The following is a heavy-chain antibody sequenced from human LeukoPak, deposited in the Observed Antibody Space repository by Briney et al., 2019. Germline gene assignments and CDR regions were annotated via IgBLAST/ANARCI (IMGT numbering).Heavy chain of an antibody. V-gene: IGHV1-46*01. D-gene: IGHD6-13*01. CDR2: INPSGGST. J-gene: IGHJ4*02. CDR1: GYTFTSYY. CDR3: ARGGSSWYLFYYFDY. Sequence: ASVKVSCKASGYTFTSYYMHWVRQAPGQGLEWMGIINPSGGSTSYAQKFQGRVTMTRDTSTSTVYKELSSLRSEDTAVYYCARGGSSWYLFYYFDYWGQGTLVTVSS.